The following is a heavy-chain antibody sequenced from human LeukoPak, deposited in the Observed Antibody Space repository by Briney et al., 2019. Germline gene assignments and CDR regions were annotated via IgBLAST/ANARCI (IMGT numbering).Heavy chain of an antibody. D-gene: IGHD5-18*01. CDR2: ISSNGGST. V-gene: IGHV3-64D*06. Sequence: PGGPLRLSCSASGFTFSSYAMHWVRQAPGKGLEYVSAISSNGGSTYYADSVKGRFTISRDNSKNTLYLQMSSLRAEDTAVYYCVKDGGYSYGYIYYYYGMDVWGKGTTVTVSS. CDR1: GFTFSSYA. CDR3: VKDGGYSYGYIYYYYGMDV. J-gene: IGHJ6*04.